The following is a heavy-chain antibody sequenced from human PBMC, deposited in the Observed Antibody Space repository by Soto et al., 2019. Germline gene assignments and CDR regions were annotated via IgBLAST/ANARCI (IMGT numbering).Heavy chain of an antibody. V-gene: IGHV1-2*02. CDR1: GYTFTGYY. J-gene: IGHJ6*02. CDR3: ARVIYDFWSGPYGMDV. CDR2: INPNSGGT. Sequence: ASVKVSCKASGYTFTGYYMHWVRQAPGQGLEWMGWINPNSGGTNYAQKFQGRVTMTRDTSISTAYMGLSRLRSDDTAVYYCARVIYDFWSGPYGMDVWGQGTTVTVSS. D-gene: IGHD3-3*01.